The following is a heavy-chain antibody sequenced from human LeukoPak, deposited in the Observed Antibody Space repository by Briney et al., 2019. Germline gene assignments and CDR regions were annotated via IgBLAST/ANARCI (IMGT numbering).Heavy chain of an antibody. J-gene: IGHJ5*02. CDR1: GFTFGDYA. V-gene: IGHV3-49*04. D-gene: IGHD3-10*01. Sequence: GGSLRLSCTASGFTFGDYAMSWVRQAPGKGLEWVGFIRSKAYGGTTEYAASVKGRFTISRDDSKSIAYLQMNSLKTEDTAVYYCTRAITMVRGVHWFDPWGQGTLVTVSS. CDR2: IRSKAYGGTT. CDR3: TRAITMVRGVHWFDP.